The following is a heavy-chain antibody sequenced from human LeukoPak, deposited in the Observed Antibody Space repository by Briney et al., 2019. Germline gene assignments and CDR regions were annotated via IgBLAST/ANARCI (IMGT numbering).Heavy chain of an antibody. CDR2: IYYSGST. CDR1: GGSISSSSYY. CDR3: ARRRGRFLTYCGTECYSGYNQ. V-gene: IGHV4-39*07. D-gene: IGHD2-21*01. J-gene: IGHJ4*02. Sequence: SETLSLTCTVSGGSISSSSYYWGWIRQPPGKGLEWIGSIYYSGSTYYNPSLKSRVTISVGTSKNQFSLKLSSVTAADTAVYYCARRRGRFLTYCGTECYSGYNQWGQGTLVAVAS.